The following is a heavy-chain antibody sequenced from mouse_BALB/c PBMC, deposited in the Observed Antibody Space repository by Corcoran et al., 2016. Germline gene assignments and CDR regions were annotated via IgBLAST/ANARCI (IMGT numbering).Heavy chain of an antibody. V-gene: IGHV14-1*02. CDR1: GFNIKDYY. J-gene: IGHJ2*01. D-gene: IGHD2-14*01. CDR3: ARGGNFDY. Sequence: EVQLQQSGAELVRPGALVKLSCKASGFNIKDYYMHWVKQRPEQGLEWIGWIDPENGNTIYDAKFQGKASIKADTSSNTAYLQLSSLTSEDTAVYYCARGGNFDYWCQGTTLTVSS. CDR2: IDPENGNT.